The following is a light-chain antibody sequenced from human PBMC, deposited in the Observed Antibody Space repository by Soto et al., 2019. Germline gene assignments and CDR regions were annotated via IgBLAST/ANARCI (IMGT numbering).Light chain of an antibody. J-gene: IGLJ3*02. Sequence: SALTQPASVSGSPGQSITISCTGTSSDVGGYDYVSWYQQHPGKVPKLIIYEVNSRPSGISYRFSGSKSGNTASLTISGLQAEDEADYYCSSYTGISTQVFGGGTKLTVL. CDR1: SSDVGGYDY. V-gene: IGLV2-14*01. CDR2: EVN. CDR3: SSYTGISTQV.